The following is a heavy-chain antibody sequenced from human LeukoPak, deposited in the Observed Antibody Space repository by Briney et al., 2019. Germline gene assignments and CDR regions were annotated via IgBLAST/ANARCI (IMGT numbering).Heavy chain of an antibody. CDR1: GGSISSFY. V-gene: IGHV4-59*01. D-gene: IGHD3-16*01. Sequence: SETLSLICTVSGGSISSFYWSWIRQPPGKGLEWIGYIYYSGSTNYNPSLKSRVTISVDTSKNQFSLKLSSVTAADTAVYYCARGLLGLDYWGQGTLVTVSS. CDR3: ARGLLGLDY. CDR2: IYYSGST. J-gene: IGHJ4*02.